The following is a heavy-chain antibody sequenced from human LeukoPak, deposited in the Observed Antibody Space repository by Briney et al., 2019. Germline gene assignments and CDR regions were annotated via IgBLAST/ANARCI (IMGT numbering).Heavy chain of an antibody. CDR1: GGSISNDY. CDR3: ARRASSGWYYFDY. D-gene: IGHD6-19*01. J-gene: IGHJ4*02. V-gene: IGHV4-59*08. CDR2: IHYSGST. Sequence: SETLSLTCTVSGGSISNDYWSWIRQPPGKGLEWIGYIHYSGSTSYNPSLKSRVTISVDTSKNQFSLKLSSVTAADTAVYYCARRASSGWYYFDYWGQGTLVTVSS.